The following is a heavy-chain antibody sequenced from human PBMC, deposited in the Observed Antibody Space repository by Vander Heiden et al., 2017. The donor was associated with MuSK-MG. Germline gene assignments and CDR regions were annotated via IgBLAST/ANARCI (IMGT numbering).Heavy chain of an antibody. J-gene: IGHJ6*02. V-gene: IGHV3-11*05. CDR2: ISSSSSYT. CDR3: ARDGPAGYYYDSSGKLDV. Sequence: QVQLVESGGGLVKPGGSLRLSCAASGFTFSDYYMSWIRQAPGKGLEWVSYISSSSSYTNYADSVKGRFTISRDNAKNSLYLQMNSLRAEDTAVYYCARDGPAGYYYDSSGKLDVWGQGTTVTVSS. D-gene: IGHD3-22*01. CDR1: GFTFSDYY.